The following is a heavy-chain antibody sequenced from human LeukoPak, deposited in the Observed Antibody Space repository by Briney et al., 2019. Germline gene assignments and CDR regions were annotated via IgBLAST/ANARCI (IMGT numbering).Heavy chain of an antibody. CDR2: IYHSGST. CDR1: GGSISSGGYS. Sequence: PSETLSLTCAVSGGSISSGGYSWSWIRQPPGKGLEWIGYIYHSGSTYYNPSLKSRVTISVDRSKNQFSLKLSSVTAADTAAYYCASEDYYGSGSLARSYWGQGTLVTVSS. CDR3: ASEDYYGSGSLARSY. V-gene: IGHV4-30-2*01. J-gene: IGHJ4*02. D-gene: IGHD3-10*01.